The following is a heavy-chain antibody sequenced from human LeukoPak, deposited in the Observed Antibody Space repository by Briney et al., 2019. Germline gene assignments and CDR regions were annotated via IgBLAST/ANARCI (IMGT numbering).Heavy chain of an antibody. CDR1: GGSISSYY. CDR2: FHDSGSA. V-gene: IGHV4-59*01. CDR3: ARDSHSVDTATPRGFDP. D-gene: IGHD2-15*01. Sequence: SETLSLTCTVSGGSISSYYWSWIRQPAGKGLEWIGYFHDSGSANYNPSLKSRITMSVDTSKNQFSLKLRSVTAADTAVYYCARDSHSVDTATPRGFDPWGQGTLVTVSS. J-gene: IGHJ5*02.